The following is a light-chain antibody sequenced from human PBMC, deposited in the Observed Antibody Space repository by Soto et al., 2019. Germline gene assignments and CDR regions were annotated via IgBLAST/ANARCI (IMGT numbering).Light chain of an antibody. Sequence: DIQMTQSPSSLSASVGDTITITCRASQGISNYLNWYQLKPGGAPKLLIYDASNLATGVPSRFSGSGSGTHFTFTVSSLQPEDIATYHCHQYNNDPFTFGHGTKVDLK. J-gene: IGKJ3*01. CDR3: HQYNNDPFT. CDR1: QGISNY. CDR2: DAS. V-gene: IGKV1-33*01.